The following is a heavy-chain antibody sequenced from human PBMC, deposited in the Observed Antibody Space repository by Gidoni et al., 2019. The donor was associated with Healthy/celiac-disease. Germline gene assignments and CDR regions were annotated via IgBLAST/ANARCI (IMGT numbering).Heavy chain of an antibody. Sequence: EVQLVESGGGLVQPGRSLRLSCAASGFTFADYAMHWVRQAPGKGLEGVSGISWNSGSIGYADSVQGRFTISRDNAKNSLYLQMNSLRAEDTALYYCAKEGREEGAFDIWGQGTMVTVSS. V-gene: IGHV3-9*01. CDR2: ISWNSGSI. CDR1: GFTFADYA. CDR3: AKEGREEGAFDI. D-gene: IGHD3-10*01. J-gene: IGHJ3*02.